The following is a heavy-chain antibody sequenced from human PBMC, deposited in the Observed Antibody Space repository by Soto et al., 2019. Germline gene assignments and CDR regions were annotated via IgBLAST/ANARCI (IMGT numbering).Heavy chain of an antibody. J-gene: IGHJ4*02. CDR1: GYSFSTHA. V-gene: IGHV1-3*01. CDR2: INSVNDHT. D-gene: IGHD1-7*01. Sequence: GASVKVSCKASGYSFSTHAMHWVRQAPGQGLEWVGWINSVNDHTIYSEKFQGRVTITSDTSATTAYMELSSLTSEDTAIYYCARNILGGTTDYWGQGTLVTFSS. CDR3: ARNILGGTTDY.